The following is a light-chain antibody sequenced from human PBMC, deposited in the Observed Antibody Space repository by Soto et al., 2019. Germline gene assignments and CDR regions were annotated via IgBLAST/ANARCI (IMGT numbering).Light chain of an antibody. Sequence: QSVLTQPASVSGSPGQSITISCTGTSTDVGGYTYVSWYQQHPGEVPKLMIYEVRNRPSGVSDRFSGSKSGTSASLAITGLQAEDEADYYCQSYDSSLSGVVFGGGTKLTVL. J-gene: IGLJ2*01. CDR1: STDVGGYTY. CDR3: QSYDSSLSGVV. V-gene: IGLV2-14*01. CDR2: EVR.